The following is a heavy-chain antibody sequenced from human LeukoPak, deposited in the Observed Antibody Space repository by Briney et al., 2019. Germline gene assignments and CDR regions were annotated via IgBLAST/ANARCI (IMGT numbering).Heavy chain of an antibody. CDR2: INHSGST. J-gene: IGHJ4*02. Sequence: PSETLSLTCAVYGGSFSGYYWSWIRQPPGKGLEWFGEINHSGSTNYNPSLKSRVTISVDTSKNQFSLKLSSVTAADTAVYYCARGYGDYELDYWGQGTLVTVSS. D-gene: IGHD4-17*01. V-gene: IGHV4-34*01. CDR3: ARGYGDYELDY. CDR1: GGSFSGYY.